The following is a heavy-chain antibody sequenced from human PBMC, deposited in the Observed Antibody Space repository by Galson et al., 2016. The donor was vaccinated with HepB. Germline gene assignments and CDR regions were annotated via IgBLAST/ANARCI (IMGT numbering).Heavy chain of an antibody. J-gene: IGHJ5*02. CDR2: IWYDGSNK. CDR1: GFTFSSYG. D-gene: IGHD3-22*01. Sequence: SLRLSCAASGFTFSSYGMHWVRQAPGKGLEWVAGIWYDGSNKYYADSVKGRFTISRDTSKKTLYLQMNSLRAEDTAVYYCARVECYGSSAYYSNWFVPWGQGTLVTVSS. CDR3: ARVECYGSSAYYSNWFVP. V-gene: IGHV3-33*01.